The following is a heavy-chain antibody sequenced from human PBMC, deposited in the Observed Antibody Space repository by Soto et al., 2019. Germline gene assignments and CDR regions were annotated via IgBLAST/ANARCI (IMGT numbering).Heavy chain of an antibody. D-gene: IGHD5-18*01. J-gene: IGHJ4*02. CDR2: ISAYNGNT. CDR3: ARGGRNTAEAY. V-gene: IGHV1-18*01. CDR1: WYTFARYG. Sequence: GAAGKVCFKGSWYTFARYGISWGLQAPGQGLEYMGWISAYNGNTNYAQNLQGRVTMTTDTSTSTAYMELGSLRSDDTAVYYCARGGRNTAEAYWGQGTLVTVSS.